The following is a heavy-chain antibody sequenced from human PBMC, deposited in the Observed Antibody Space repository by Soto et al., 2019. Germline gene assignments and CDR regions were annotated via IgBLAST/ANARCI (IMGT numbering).Heavy chain of an antibody. D-gene: IGHD2-2*01. Sequence: EVQLVESGGGLVQPGGSLRLSCSASGFTFSTYWMSWVRQAPGKGLEWVANIKQDGSEKYYVDPVKGRFTISRDNAKNSLYLQMNSLRAEDTAVYYCARDSLGYCTSTSCYWSEDYWGQGTLVTVSS. CDR1: GFTFSTYW. CDR3: ARDSLGYCTSTSCYWSEDY. J-gene: IGHJ4*02. V-gene: IGHV3-7*03. CDR2: IKQDGSEK.